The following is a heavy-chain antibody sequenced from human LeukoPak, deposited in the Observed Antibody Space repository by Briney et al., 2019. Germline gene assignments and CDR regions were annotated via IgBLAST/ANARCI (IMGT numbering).Heavy chain of an antibody. CDR1: GFALSMYW. CDR2: IDTDVRKT. J-gene: IGHJ4*02. Sequence: GGSLRLSCAASGFALSMYWMHWVRQVPGKGLVWVSRIDTDVRKTDYADPVKGRFTISRDNAKSTLYLQMNSLRDEDAAVYYCARGLLGIDYWGQGTLVTVSS. V-gene: IGHV3-74*01. CDR3: ARGLLGIDY. D-gene: IGHD2-8*02.